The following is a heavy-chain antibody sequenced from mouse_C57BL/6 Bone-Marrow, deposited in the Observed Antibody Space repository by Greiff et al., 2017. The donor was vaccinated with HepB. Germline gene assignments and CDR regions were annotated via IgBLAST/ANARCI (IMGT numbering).Heavy chain of an antibody. CDR1: GYAFSSSW. CDR2: IYPGDGDT. CDR3: ARRLGGDDY. D-gene: IGHD4-1*01. Sequence: VKLMESGPELVKPGASVKISCKASGYAFSSSWMNWVKQRPGKGLEWIGRIYPGDGDTNYNGKFKGKATLTADKSSSTAYMQLSSLTSEDSAVYFCARRLGGDDYWGQGTTLTVSS. J-gene: IGHJ2*01. V-gene: IGHV1-82*01.